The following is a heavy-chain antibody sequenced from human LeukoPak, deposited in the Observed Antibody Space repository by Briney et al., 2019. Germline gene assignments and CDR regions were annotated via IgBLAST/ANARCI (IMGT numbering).Heavy chain of an antibody. CDR1: GGSISSYY. V-gene: IGHV4-4*09. D-gene: IGHD2-2*01. CDR2: IYTSGST. J-gene: IGHJ5*02. Sequence: SETLSLTCTVSGGSISSYYWSWIRQPPGKGLEWIGCIYTSGSTNYNPSLKSRVTISVDTSKNQFSLKLSSVTAADTAVYYCARTAAYCSSTSCQNWFDPWGQGTLVTVSS. CDR3: ARTAAYCSSTSCQNWFDP.